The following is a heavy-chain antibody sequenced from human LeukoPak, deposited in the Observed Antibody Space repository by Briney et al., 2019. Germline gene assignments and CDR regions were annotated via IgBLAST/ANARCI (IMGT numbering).Heavy chain of an antibody. J-gene: IGHJ4*02. V-gene: IGHV3-48*01. CDR2: ISSSSSTI. CDR1: GFTFSSYS. D-gene: IGHD5-18*01. CDR3: ARHGSIQLWSEKNRHFDY. Sequence: GGSLRLSCAASGFTFSSYSMNWVRQAPGKGLEWVSYISSSSSTIYYADSVKGRFTISRDNSKNTLYLQMNSLRAEDTAVYYCARHGSIQLWSEKNRHFDYWGQGTLVTVSS.